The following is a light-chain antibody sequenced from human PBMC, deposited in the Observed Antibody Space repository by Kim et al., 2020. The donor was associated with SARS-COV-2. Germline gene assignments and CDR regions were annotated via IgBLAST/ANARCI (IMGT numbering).Light chain of an antibody. Sequence: LSPGERATLSCGASQSLTYALAWYQQKPGQAPRLLMYDASNRAAGIPPRFSGSGSGTDFTLTISSLEPEDFAVYYCQQRDKWPLTFGGGTKVDIK. V-gene: IGKV3-11*01. CDR1: QSLTYA. CDR3: QQRDKWPLT. J-gene: IGKJ4*01. CDR2: DAS.